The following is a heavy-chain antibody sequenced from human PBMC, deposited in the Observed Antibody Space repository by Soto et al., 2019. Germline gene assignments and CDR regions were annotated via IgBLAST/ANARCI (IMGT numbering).Heavy chain of an antibody. CDR3: ARGLGGQIVDY. CDR1: GGPISSSSYY. J-gene: IGHJ4*02. CDR2: IYYSGST. V-gene: IGHV4-39*01. D-gene: IGHD1-26*01. Sequence: SETLSLTCTVSGGPISSSSYYWGWIRQPPGKGLEWIGSIYYSGSTYYNPSLKSRVTISVDTSKNQFSLKLSSVTAADTAVYYCARGLGGQIVDYWGQGTLVTVS.